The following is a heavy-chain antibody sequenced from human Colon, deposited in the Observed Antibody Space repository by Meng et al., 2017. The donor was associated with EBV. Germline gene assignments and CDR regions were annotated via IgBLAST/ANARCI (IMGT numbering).Heavy chain of an antibody. CDR2: VSYDGTNE. J-gene: IGHJ4*02. V-gene: IGHV3-30*18. CDR1: GFIFSNYG. CDR3: AKEIGTRSSNWYIDS. D-gene: IGHD6-13*01. Sequence: LQMVSGGGVVQPWRSLRLSCAASGFIFSNYGMHWVRQAPGKGLEWVAGVSYDGTNEYYADSLAGRFTISRDNSNNVVYLQMNSLRAVDTAVYYCAKEIGTRSSNWYIDSWGQGTLVTVSS.